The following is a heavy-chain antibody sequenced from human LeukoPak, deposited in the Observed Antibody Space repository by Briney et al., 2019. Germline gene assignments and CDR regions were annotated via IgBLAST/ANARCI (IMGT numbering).Heavy chain of an antibody. Sequence: GASVKVSCKASGYTFTSYAITWVRQAPGQGLEWMGWINVDNGNTNYAQKFQGRVTMTTDTSTSTAYMELRSLRSDDTAVYYCARGRFPGSGSYYNSFDYCGQGTLVTVSS. CDR2: INVDNGNT. CDR3: ARGRFPGSGSYYNSFDY. CDR1: GYTFTSYA. D-gene: IGHD3-10*01. V-gene: IGHV1-18*01. J-gene: IGHJ4*02.